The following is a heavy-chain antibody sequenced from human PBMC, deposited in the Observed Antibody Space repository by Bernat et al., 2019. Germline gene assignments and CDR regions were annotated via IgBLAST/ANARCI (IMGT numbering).Heavy chain of an antibody. CDR2: IWYDGSNK. J-gene: IGHJ6*02. CDR3: ARDRRDGYNYPYYYYGMDV. V-gene: IGHV3-33*01. Sequence: QVQLVESGGGVAQPGRSLRLSCAASGFTFSSYGMHWVRQAPGKGLEWVAVIWYDGSNKYYADSVKGRFTISRDNSKNTLYLQMNSLRAEDTAVYYCARDRRDGYNYPYYYYGMDVWGQGTTVTVSS. D-gene: IGHD5-24*01. CDR1: GFTFSSYG.